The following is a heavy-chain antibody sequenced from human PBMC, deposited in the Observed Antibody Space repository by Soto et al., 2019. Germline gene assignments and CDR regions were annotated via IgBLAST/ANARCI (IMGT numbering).Heavy chain of an antibody. Sequence: GGYLRLACAASGFTFRSYAMNWVRQAPGKGLEWVSVITGSGDDTYYVDSVKGRFTISRDNSKNMLYVEMNSLRAEDTAVYYFAKAISGYPAPTDHWGQGTRLTVST. V-gene: IGHV3-23*01. J-gene: IGHJ4*02. CDR1: GFTFRSYA. D-gene: IGHD3-22*01. CDR3: AKAISGYPAPTDH. CDR2: ITGSGDDT.